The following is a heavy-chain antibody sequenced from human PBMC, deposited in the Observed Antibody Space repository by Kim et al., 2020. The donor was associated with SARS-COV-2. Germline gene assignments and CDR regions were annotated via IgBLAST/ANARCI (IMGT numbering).Heavy chain of an antibody. Sequence: YAKKLQGRVTMTTDTSTSTAYMGLRSLRSDDTAVYYCARMFSGWLVPFDYWGQGTLVTVSS. V-gene: IGHV1-18*01. J-gene: IGHJ4*02. CDR3: ARMFSGWLVPFDY. D-gene: IGHD6-19*01.